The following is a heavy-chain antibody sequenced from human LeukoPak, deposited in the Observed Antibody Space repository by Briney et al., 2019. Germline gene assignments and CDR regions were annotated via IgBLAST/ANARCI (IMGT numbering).Heavy chain of an antibody. V-gene: IGHV4-30-4*01. CDR1: GGSISSGDYY. CDR2: IYYSGNT. Sequence: SETLSLTCTVSGGSISSGDYYWSWIRQPPGKGLEWFRYIYYSGNTYYNPSRQSLVTISVDTPKNHFSLKLSSVTAADTAVYYCARDQAIYSSSWYGYYYYGMDVWGQGTTVTVSS. J-gene: IGHJ6*02. CDR3: ARDQAIYSSSWYGYYYYGMDV. D-gene: IGHD6-13*01.